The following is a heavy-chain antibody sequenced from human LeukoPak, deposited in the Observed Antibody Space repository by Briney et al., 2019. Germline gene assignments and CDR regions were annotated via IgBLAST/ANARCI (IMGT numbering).Heavy chain of an antibody. J-gene: IGHJ4*02. CDR1: GYSFTGYY. CDR3: ATRYCSSTSCPDY. Sequence: ASVKVSCKASGYSFTGYYMHWVRQAPGQGLEWMGWINPNSGGTNYAQKFQGRVTMTRNTSISTAYMELSSLRSEDTAVYYCATRYCSSTSCPDYWGQGTLVTVSS. V-gene: IGHV1-2*02. D-gene: IGHD2-2*01. CDR2: INPNSGGT.